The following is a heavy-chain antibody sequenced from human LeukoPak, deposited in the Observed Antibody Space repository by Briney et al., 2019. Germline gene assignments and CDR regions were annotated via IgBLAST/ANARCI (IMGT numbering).Heavy chain of an antibody. CDR1: GFTFSGSA. J-gene: IGHJ1*01. CDR2: IRNKANNYAT. CDR3: TNYDSSGPAFQH. Sequence: GGSLRLSCAASGFTFSGSAIHWVRQASGKGLEWVGRIRNKANNYATSYAASVKGRFTFSRDDSQNTAYLQMNSLQTEDTAVYYCTNYDSSGPAFQHWGQGTLVTVSS. V-gene: IGHV3-73*01. D-gene: IGHD3-22*01.